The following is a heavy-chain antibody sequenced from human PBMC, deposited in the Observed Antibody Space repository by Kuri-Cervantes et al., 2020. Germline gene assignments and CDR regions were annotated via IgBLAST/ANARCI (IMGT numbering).Heavy chain of an antibody. V-gene: IGHV2-26*01. D-gene: IGHD6-13*01. J-gene: IGHJ6*03. CDR2: IFSNDEK. CDR1: GFSLSNARMG. Sequence: SGPTLVKPTETLTLTCTVSGFSLSNARMGVSWIRQPPGKALEWLAHIFSNDEKSYSTSLKSRLTISKDTSKSQVVLTMTNMDPVDTATYYCARIRSASGSYWLNPKYYYYYYMDVWGKGTTVTVSS. CDR3: ARIRSASGSYWLNPKYYYYYYMDV.